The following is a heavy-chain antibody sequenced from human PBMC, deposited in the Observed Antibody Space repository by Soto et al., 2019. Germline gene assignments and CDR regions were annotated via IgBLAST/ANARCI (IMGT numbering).Heavy chain of an antibody. D-gene: IGHD6-13*01. CDR2: ISNNGAHT. CDR3: ARRGYGSRWPNVYMDV. CDR1: GFTFSNYE. Sequence: PGVPLRLSCGASGFTFSNYEVHWVHQAPGKGLKYVSGISNNGAHTDYAKSVKGRFTISRDNSENTLYLQMGSLRAEDMALYYCARRGYGSRWPNVYMDVWGKGTTVTVSS. V-gene: IGHV3-64*01. J-gene: IGHJ6*03.